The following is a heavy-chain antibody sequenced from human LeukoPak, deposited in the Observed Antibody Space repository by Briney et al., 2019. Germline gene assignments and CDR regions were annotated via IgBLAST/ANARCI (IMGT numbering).Heavy chain of an antibody. Sequence: SETLSLTCAVYGGSFSGYYWSWIRQPPGKGLEWIGEINHSGSTNCNPSLKSRVTISVDTSKNQFSLKLSSVTAADTAVYYCARGARLWFGELLQPRYYYGMDVWGQGTTVTVS. D-gene: IGHD3-10*01. CDR3: ARGARLWFGELLQPRYYYGMDV. J-gene: IGHJ6*02. V-gene: IGHV4-34*01. CDR1: GGSFSGYY. CDR2: INHSGST.